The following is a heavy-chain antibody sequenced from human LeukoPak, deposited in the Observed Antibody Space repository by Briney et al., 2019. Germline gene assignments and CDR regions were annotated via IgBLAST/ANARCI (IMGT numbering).Heavy chain of an antibody. D-gene: IGHD3-16*02. Sequence: ASVKVSCKASGYTFTGYYMHWVRQAPGQGLEWMGWINPNSGGTNYAQKLQGRVTMTTDTSTSTAYMELRSLRSDDTAVYYCARVMITFGGVIPNNFDYWGQGTLVTVSS. J-gene: IGHJ4*02. V-gene: IGHV1-2*02. CDR3: ARVMITFGGVIPNNFDY. CDR1: GYTFTGYY. CDR2: INPNSGGT.